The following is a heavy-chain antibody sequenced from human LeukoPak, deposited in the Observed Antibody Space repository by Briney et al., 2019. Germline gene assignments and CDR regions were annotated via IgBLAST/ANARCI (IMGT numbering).Heavy chain of an antibody. CDR1: GGSITSSSFY. CDR3: ARRRYDFWTTNRRFWPFDP. Sequence: KTSETLSLTCSVSGGSITSSSFYWGWIRQPPGKGLEWIGTIYYSGNTYYNPSLKSRVTISVDTSKNHFYLKLSSVTAADTAVYYCARRRYDFWTTNRRFWPFDPWGQGTLVTVSS. V-gene: IGHV4-39*02. J-gene: IGHJ5*02. D-gene: IGHD3-3*01. CDR2: IYYSGNT.